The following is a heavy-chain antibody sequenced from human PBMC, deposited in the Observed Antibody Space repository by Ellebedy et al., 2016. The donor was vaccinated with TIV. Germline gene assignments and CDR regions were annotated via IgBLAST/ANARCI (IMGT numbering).Heavy chain of an antibody. V-gene: IGHV3-7*03. J-gene: IGHJ4*02. Sequence: PGGSLRLSCAASGLTFRSHAMSWVRQAPGKGLEWVAHIIPDGSAEYYVDSVKGRFTISRDNAKRSLFLQMNSLRVDDTAVYYCVTWGQSYGRWGQGSLVTISS. D-gene: IGHD3-16*01. CDR1: GLTFRSHA. CDR3: VTWGQSYGR. CDR2: IIPDGSAE.